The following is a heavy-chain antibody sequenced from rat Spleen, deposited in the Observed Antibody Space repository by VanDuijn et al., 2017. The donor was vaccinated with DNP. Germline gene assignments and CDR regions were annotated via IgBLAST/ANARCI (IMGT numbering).Heavy chain of an antibody. V-gene: IGHV5-17*01. Sequence: EVQLVESGGDLVQPGRSLKLSCVVSGFTFSDSAMAWVRQAPKKGLEWVATIIYDGSSTYYRDSVKGRFTISSDNAKSTLYLKMDSLRSEDTATYYCARQDPFDYWGQGVMVTVSS. CDR1: GFTFSDSA. CDR2: IIYDGSST. CDR3: ARQDPFDY. J-gene: IGHJ2*01.